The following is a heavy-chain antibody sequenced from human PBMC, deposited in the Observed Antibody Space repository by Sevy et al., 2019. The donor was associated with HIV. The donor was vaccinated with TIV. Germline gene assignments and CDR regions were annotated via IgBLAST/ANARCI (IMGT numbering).Heavy chain of an antibody. J-gene: IGHJ6*03. Sequence: GGSLRLSCAASGFTFSSYGMHWVRHAPGKGLEWVAVISYDGSNKYYADSVKGRFTISRDNSKNTLYLQMNSLRAEDTAVYYCAKGGGYCSGGSCYSWYYYYYMDVWGKGTTVTVSS. CDR2: ISYDGSNK. CDR1: GFTFSSYG. V-gene: IGHV3-30*18. D-gene: IGHD2-15*01. CDR3: AKGGGYCSGGSCYSWYYYYYMDV.